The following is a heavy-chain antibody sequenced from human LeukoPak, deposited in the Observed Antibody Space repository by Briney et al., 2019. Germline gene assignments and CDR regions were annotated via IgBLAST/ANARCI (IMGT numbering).Heavy chain of an antibody. Sequence: SGTLSLTCTVSGGSISSYYWSWIRQPPGKGLEWIGYIYYSGSTNYNPSLKSRVTISVDTSKNQFSLKLSSVTAADTAVYYCARECGGDCYSAYFDLWGRGTLVTVSS. J-gene: IGHJ2*01. CDR1: GGSISSYY. V-gene: IGHV4-59*01. D-gene: IGHD2-21*01. CDR3: ARECGGDCYSAYFDL. CDR2: IYYSGST.